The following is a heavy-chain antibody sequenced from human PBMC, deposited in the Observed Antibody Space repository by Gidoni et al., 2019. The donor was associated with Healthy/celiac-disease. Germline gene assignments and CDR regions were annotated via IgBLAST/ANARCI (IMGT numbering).Heavy chain of an antibody. D-gene: IGHD3-10*01. CDR1: GLPFSRYA. CDR3: ARLSGGKRVGGWFDP. CDR2: ISFDGSNK. V-gene: IGHV3-30-3*01. J-gene: IGHJ5*02. Sequence: QMQLVESGGGVVQPGRSLRLSCAATGLPFSRYARHRVRQAPGKGLGWGAVISFDGSNKYYADAVKVRFTISRDNSKNTLLLQMNSLRAEDTAVYYCARLSGGKRVGGWFDPWGQGTLVTVSS.